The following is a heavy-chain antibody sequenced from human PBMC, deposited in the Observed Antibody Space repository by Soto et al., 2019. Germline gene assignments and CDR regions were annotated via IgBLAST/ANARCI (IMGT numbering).Heavy chain of an antibody. CDR1: GFTFSSYA. Sequence: GGSLRLSCAASGFTFSSYAMHWVRQAPGKGLEYVSAISSNGGSTYYANSVKGRFTISRDNSKNTLYLQMGSLRAEDMAVYYCVRSSTGTTGIYYYYYMDVWGKGTTVTVSS. CDR2: ISSNGGST. D-gene: IGHD1-7*01. V-gene: IGHV3-64*01. J-gene: IGHJ6*03. CDR3: VRSSTGTTGIYYYYYMDV.